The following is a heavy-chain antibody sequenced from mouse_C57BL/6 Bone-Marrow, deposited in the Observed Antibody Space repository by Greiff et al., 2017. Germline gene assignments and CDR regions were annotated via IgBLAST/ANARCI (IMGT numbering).Heavy chain of an antibody. Sequence: VQRVESGAELVRPGTSVKMSCKASGYTFTNYWIGWAKQRPGHGLEWIGDIYPGGGYTNYNEKFKGKATLTADKSSSTAYMQFSSLTSEDSAIYYCARRLPHYYAMDYWGQGTSVTVSS. CDR3: ARRLPHYYAMDY. V-gene: IGHV1-63*01. J-gene: IGHJ4*01. D-gene: IGHD3-2*02. CDR2: IYPGGGYT. CDR1: GYTFTNYW.